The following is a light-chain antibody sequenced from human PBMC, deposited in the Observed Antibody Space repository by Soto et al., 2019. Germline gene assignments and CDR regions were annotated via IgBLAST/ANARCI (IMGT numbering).Light chain of an antibody. V-gene: IGKV1-27*01. CDR2: AAS. J-gene: IGKJ3*01. CDR1: QGIRTF. Sequence: DIQMTQSPTSLSASVGDRVTITCRASQGIRTFVAGYQQKPGKAPKLLIYAASTLQSGVPSRFSGSGSGTDFTLTINSLQPEDVATYSCQKYSSVPVFGPGTKVEIK. CDR3: QKYSSVPV.